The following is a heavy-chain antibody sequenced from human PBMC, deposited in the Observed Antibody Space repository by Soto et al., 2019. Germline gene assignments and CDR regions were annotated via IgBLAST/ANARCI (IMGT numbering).Heavy chain of an antibody. D-gene: IGHD4-17*01. CDR1: VFPFSSYA. V-gene: IGHV3-23*01. Sequence: PGGSLRLSCAASVFPFSSYAMSWVRQAPGKGLEWVSAISGSGGSTYYADSVKGRFTISRDNSKNTLYLQMNSLRAEDTAVYYCAKDRQVTTVTYVDYWGQGTLVTVSS. CDR2: ISGSGGST. CDR3: AKDRQVTTVTYVDY. J-gene: IGHJ4*02.